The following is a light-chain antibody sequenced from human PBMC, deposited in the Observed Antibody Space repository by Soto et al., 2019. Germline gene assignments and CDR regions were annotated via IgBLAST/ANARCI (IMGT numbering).Light chain of an antibody. CDR2: EGS. Sequence: QSALTQPASVSGSPGQSITISCTGTSSDVVSYNLVSWYQQHPGKAPKLMIYEGSKRPSGVSNRFSGSKSGNTASLTISGFQAEDEADYYCCSYAGSSTVVFGGGTKLTVL. CDR1: SSDVVSYNL. CDR3: CSYAGSSTVV. V-gene: IGLV2-23*01. J-gene: IGLJ2*01.